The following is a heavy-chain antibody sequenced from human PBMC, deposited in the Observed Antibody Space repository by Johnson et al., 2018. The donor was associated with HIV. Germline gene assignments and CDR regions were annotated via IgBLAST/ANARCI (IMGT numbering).Heavy chain of an antibody. V-gene: IGHV3-30*18. CDR3: AKVGTGYTSSSVGAFDI. CDR1: GFLFSDYG. Sequence: QVQLVESGGGVVQPGRSLRLSCAASGFLFSDYGMHWVRQAPGKGLEWVAVVSYDGTYKYYGDSVKGRFTISRNNSKNTFYLQMNSLRVEDTAVYYCAKVGTGYTSSSVGAFDIWGQGTMVTVSS. J-gene: IGHJ3*02. D-gene: IGHD6-19*01. CDR2: VSYDGTYK.